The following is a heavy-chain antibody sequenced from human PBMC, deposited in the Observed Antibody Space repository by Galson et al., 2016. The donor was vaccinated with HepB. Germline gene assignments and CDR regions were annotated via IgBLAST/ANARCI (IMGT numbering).Heavy chain of an antibody. CDR2: IYWDDEK. J-gene: IGHJ5*02. CDR1: GFSLNNSGEG. D-gene: IGHD3-16*01. V-gene: IGHV2-5*02. CDR3: AHRVTLGFWFDP. Sequence: PALVKPTQTLTLTCTFSGFSLNNSGEGVGWIRQPPGKALEWLAVIYWDDEKGYSPSLRSRLTITKDTSRKQVVLRMTNMDPLDTATYYCAHRVTLGFWFDPWGLGTLVTVSS.